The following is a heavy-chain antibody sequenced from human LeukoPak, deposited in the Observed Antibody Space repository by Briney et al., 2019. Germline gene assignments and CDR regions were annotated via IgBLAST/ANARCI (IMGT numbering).Heavy chain of an antibody. D-gene: IGHD5-18*01. CDR2: INHSGST. CDR3: ARTGSYGPDAFDI. V-gene: IGHV4-34*01. CDR1: GGSFSGYY. Sequence: SETLSLTCAVYGGSFSGYYWSWIRQPPGKGLEWIGEINHSGSTDYNPSLTSRVTISVDTSKNQFSLKLSSVTAADTAVYYCARTGSYGPDAFDIWGQGTMVTVSS. J-gene: IGHJ3*02.